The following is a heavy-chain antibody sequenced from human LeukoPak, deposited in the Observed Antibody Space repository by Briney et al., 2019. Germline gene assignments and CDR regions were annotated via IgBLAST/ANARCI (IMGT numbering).Heavy chain of an antibody. D-gene: IGHD3-3*01. J-gene: IGHJ6*02. CDR3: ARVLEWLSYYYYGMDV. CDR2: MNPNSGNT. V-gene: IGHV1-8*01. Sequence: ASVKVSCKASGYTFTSYDINWVRQATGQGLEWMGWMNPNSGNTGYAQKFQGRVTMTRNTSISTAYMELSSLRSEDTAVYYCARVLEWLSYYYYGMDVWGQGTTVTVSS. CDR1: GYTFTSYD.